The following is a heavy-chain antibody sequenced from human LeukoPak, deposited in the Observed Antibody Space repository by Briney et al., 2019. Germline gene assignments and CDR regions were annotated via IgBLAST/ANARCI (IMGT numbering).Heavy chain of an antibody. Sequence: GESLKISCKGSGYSFTSYWIGWVRQMPGKGLEWMGIIYPGDSDTRYSPSFQGQVTISADKSISTAYLQWSSLKASDTAMYYCVRTNGSGKYYYYYYGMDVWGQGTTVTVSS. CDR2: IYPGDSDT. CDR1: GYSFTSYW. J-gene: IGHJ6*02. D-gene: IGHD3-10*01. V-gene: IGHV5-51*01. CDR3: VRTNGSGKYYYYYYGMDV.